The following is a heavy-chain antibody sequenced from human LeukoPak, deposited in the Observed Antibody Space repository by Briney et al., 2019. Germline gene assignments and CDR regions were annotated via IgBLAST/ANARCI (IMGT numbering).Heavy chain of an antibody. D-gene: IGHD3-10*01. CDR2: IYYSGST. CDR1: GGSISSYY. Sequence: SETLSLTCTVSGGSISSYYWSWIRQPPGKGLEWLGYIYYSGSTNYNPSLKSRVTISVDTSKNQFSLKLSSVTAADTAVYYCARERITMVRGVIGHAFDIWGQGTMVTVSS. CDR3: ARERITMVRGVIGHAFDI. V-gene: IGHV4-59*01. J-gene: IGHJ3*02.